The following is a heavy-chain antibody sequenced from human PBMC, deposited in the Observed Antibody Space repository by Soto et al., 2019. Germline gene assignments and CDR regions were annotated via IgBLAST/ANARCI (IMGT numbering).Heavy chain of an antibody. D-gene: IGHD3-22*01. V-gene: IGHV4-31*03. CDR2: LYYSGST. CDR3: ARDYYDSIGGRSYAMDV. CDR1: GGSISSGGYY. Sequence: QVQLQESGPGLVKPSQTLSLTCTVSGGSISSGGYYWSWIRQLPGKGLEWIGYLYYSGSTYDIPSLKSRVTISVDTSKNQFSMKLSSVTAADTAVYYCARDYYDSIGGRSYAMDVWGQGTTVTVSS. J-gene: IGHJ6*02.